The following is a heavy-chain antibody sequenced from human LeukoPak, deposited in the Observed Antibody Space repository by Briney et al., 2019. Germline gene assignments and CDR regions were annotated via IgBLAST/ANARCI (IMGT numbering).Heavy chain of an antibody. Sequence: PGGSLRLSCAASGFTFSSYLMTWVRQAPGKGLEWVANIKQDGSEKYYVDSVKGRFTISRDDAKSSLYLQMNSLRAEDTAVYFCARGGSLSGYNVYWGQGTLVTVSS. CDR2: IKQDGSEK. J-gene: IGHJ4*02. CDR3: ARGGSLSGYNVY. D-gene: IGHD3-22*01. V-gene: IGHV3-7*01. CDR1: GFTFSSYL.